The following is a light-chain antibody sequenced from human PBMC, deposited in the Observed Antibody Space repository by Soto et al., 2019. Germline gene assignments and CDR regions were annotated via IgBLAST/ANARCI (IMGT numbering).Light chain of an antibody. CDR1: SSNIGAGYD. Sequence: QSALTQPPSVSGAPGQRVTISCTGSSSNIGAGYDVHWYQQLPGTAPKLLIYGNSNRPSGVPDRFSGSKSGTSASLAITGLQAEDEADYSCQSYDSSLSGWVFGTGTKVTVL. CDR3: QSYDSSLSGWV. V-gene: IGLV1-40*01. J-gene: IGLJ1*01. CDR2: GNS.